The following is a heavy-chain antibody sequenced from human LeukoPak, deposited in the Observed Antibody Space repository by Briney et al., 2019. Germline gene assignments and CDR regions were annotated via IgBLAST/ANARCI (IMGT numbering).Heavy chain of an antibody. CDR2: IYYSGST. CDR3: ARHAGYSGYDGDWYFDL. J-gene: IGHJ2*01. V-gene: IGHV4-59*01. D-gene: IGHD5-12*01. Sequence: SETLSLTCTVSGGSISSYYWSWIRQPPGKGLEWIGYIYYSGSTNYNPSLKSRVTISVDTSKNQFSLKLSSVTAADTAVYYCARHAGYSGYDGDWYFDLWGRGTLVTVSS. CDR1: GGSISSYY.